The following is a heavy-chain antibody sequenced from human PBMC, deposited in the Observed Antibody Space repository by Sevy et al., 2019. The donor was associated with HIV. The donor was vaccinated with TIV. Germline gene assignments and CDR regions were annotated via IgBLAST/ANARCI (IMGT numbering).Heavy chain of an antibody. Sequence: SETLSLTCTVSGGSISLYYWSWIRQPAGKGLEWIGHNNGRGSNSYNPSLKSRVTMSVNTSQNQISLKLTSVTAADTAGYYGAREAKLGAPLDYWGQGTLVTVSS. CDR1: GGSISLYY. D-gene: IGHD3-16*01. CDR2: NNGRGSN. J-gene: IGHJ4*02. V-gene: IGHV4-4*07. CDR3: AREAKLGAPLDY.